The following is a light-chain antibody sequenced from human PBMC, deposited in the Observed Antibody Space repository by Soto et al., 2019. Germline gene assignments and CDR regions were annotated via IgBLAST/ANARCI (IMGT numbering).Light chain of an antibody. V-gene: IGKV1-5*01. Sequence: DIQMTQSPSTLSASVGDRVTITCRASQSISGWLAWYQQKPGQAPKLLIYDASTLESGVPSRFSGSGSGTEFTLPISSLQRADVATYYCQQYTSYSQYTFGQGTRLDIK. CDR3: QQYTSYSQYT. CDR1: QSISGW. J-gene: IGKJ2*01. CDR2: DAS.